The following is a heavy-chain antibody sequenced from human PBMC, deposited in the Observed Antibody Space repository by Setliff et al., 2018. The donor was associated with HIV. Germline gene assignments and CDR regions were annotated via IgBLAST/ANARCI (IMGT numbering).Heavy chain of an antibody. D-gene: IGHD3-3*01. J-gene: IGHJ3*01. CDR1: GFTFDGYA. CDR2: ITWDSKKI. CDR3: VRDPGGIFDAFDV. Sequence: SLRLSCAASGFTFDGYAMHWGRQSTGKGLEWVAGITWDSKKIAYGDSVKGRFTISRDNAKNSLDLEMHSLTDGDTAVYYCVRDPGGIFDAFDVWGQGTMVTVSS. V-gene: IGHV3-9*01.